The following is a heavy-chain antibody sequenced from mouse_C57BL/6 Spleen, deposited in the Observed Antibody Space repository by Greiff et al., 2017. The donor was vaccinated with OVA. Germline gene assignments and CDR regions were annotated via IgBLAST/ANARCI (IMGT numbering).Heavy chain of an antibody. CDR2: IDPEDGET. Sequence: EVQLQQSGAELVKPGASVKLSCTASGFNIKDYYMHWVKQRTEQGMEGIGRIDPEDGETKYAPKFQGKATIAADTSSTTAYMQLSSLTSEDTAVDYCARGGSSYGDYFDYWGQGTTLTVSS. D-gene: IGHD1-1*01. CDR1: GFNIKDYY. J-gene: IGHJ2*01. CDR3: ARGGSSYGDYFDY. V-gene: IGHV14-2*01.